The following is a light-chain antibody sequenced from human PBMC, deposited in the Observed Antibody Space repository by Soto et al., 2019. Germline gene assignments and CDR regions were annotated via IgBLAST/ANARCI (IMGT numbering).Light chain of an antibody. Sequence: QSALTQPRSVSGSPGQSVTISCTGTGSDVGGYNYVSWYQQHPGKAPKLMIYDVSKRPSGVPDRCSGSKSGNTASLTISGLQAEDEADYYCCSYAGSYVFGTGTKLTVL. CDR3: CSYAGSYV. CDR2: DVS. J-gene: IGLJ1*01. CDR1: GSDVGGYNY. V-gene: IGLV2-11*01.